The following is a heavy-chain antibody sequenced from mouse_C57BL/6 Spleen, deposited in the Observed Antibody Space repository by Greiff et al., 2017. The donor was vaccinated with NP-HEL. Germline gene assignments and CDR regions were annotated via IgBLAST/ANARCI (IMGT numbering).Heavy chain of an antibody. V-gene: IGHV1-72*01. CDR1: GYTFPSYW. CDR3: ARGGCDWYFDV. CDR2: IDPNSGGT. J-gene: IGHJ1*03. Sequence: QVQLQQPGAALVKPGASVTLSCKASGYTFPSYWMHWVKQRPGRGLEWIGRIDPNSGGTKSNEKFKSKATLTVDKPSSTADMQLSSLTSEDSAVYDGARGGCDWYFDVWGTGTTVTVSS.